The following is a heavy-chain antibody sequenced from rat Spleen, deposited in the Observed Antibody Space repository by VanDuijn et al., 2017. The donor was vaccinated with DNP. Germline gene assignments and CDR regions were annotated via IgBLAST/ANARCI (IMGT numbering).Heavy chain of an antibody. CDR3: TTEGDISSYWYFDF. Sequence: EVQLVESGGGLVQPGRSLKLSCAASGFTFSNSDMAWVRQAPTKGLEWVASISTSGGSTYYRDSVKGRFTISRDNAKSTLYLQMDSLRSEDTATYYCTTEGDISSYWYFDFWGPGTMVTVSS. J-gene: IGHJ1*01. CDR2: ISTSGGST. V-gene: IGHV5-27*01. D-gene: IGHD4-1*01. CDR1: GFTFSNSD.